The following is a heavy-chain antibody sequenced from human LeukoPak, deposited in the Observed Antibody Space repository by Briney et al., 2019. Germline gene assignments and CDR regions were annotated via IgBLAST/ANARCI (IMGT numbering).Heavy chain of an antibody. CDR3: ARAVDSNLDY. CDR2: ISWNSGSI. CDR1: GFTFDDYA. J-gene: IGHJ4*02. V-gene: IGHV3-9*01. D-gene: IGHD4-11*01. Sequence: GRSLRLSCAASGFTFDDYAMHWVRQAPGKGLEWVSGISWNSGSIGYADSVKGRFTISRDNAKNSLYLQMNSLRAEDTAVYYCARAVDSNLDYWGQGTLVTVSS.